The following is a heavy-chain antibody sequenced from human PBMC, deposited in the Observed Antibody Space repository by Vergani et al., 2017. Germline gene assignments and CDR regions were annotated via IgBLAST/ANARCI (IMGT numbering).Heavy chain of an antibody. CDR1: GGSISSSSYY. CDR2: IYYSGST. V-gene: IGHV4-39*07. J-gene: IGHJ4*02. CDR3: AKEGYNSIFDY. D-gene: IGHD5-24*01. Sequence: QLQLQESGPGLVKPSETLSLTCTVSGGSISSSSYYWGWIRQPPGQGLEWIGSIYYSGSTYYNPSLKSRVTISVDTSKNQFSLKLSSVTAADTAVYYCAKEGYNSIFDYWGQGTLVTVSS.